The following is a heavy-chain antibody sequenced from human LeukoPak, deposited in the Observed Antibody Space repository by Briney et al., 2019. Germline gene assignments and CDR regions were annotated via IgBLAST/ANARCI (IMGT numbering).Heavy chain of an antibody. CDR2: ISGYNGNT. V-gene: IGHV1-18*01. J-gene: IGHJ6*02. CDR1: GGTFSSYA. D-gene: IGHD2-15*01. Sequence: ASVKVSCKASGGTFSSYAISWVRQAPGQGLEWMGWISGYNGNTKYAQNFQGRVTMTTDTPTGTAYMELRSLRSGDTAVYYCARDTLIQGFYAMDVWGPGTTVTVSS. CDR3: ARDTLIQGFYAMDV.